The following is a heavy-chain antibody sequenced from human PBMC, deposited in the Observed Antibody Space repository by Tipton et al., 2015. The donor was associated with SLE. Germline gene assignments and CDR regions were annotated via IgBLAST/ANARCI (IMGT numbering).Heavy chain of an antibody. CDR1: GGSVSSGSYY. Sequence: TLSLTCTVSGGSVSSGSYYWGWIRQPPGKGLEWIGSGHLGGSTYYNPSLKSRVTISVDTSKNQLSLNLNPVTAADTAVYYCARPDLIWGQGTQVTVSS. CDR3: ARPDLI. D-gene: IGHD1-14*01. V-gene: IGHV4-39*07. J-gene: IGHJ4*02. CDR2: GHLGGST.